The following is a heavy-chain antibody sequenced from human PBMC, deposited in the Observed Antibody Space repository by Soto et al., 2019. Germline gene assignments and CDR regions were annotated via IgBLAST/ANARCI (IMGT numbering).Heavy chain of an antibody. Sequence: QVQLQQWGAGLLKPSETLSLTCAVYGGSFSDYYWSWIRQPPGKGLEWIGEIHHSGDTNYNPSLKSRVTISVDTSKKQFSLKLSFVTAADTAVYYGARVRRIGSYWYFDLWGRGTLVTVSS. J-gene: IGHJ2*01. CDR1: GGSFSDYY. D-gene: IGHD1-1*01. V-gene: IGHV4-34*01. CDR3: ARVRRIGSYWYFDL. CDR2: IHHSGDT.